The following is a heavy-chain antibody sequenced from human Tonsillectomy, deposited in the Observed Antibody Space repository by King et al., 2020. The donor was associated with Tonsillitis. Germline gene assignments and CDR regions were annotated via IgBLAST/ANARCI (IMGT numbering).Heavy chain of an antibody. CDR3: ARTFGYTYGPFDY. V-gene: IGHV3-23*04. CDR1: GFTVSSYA. D-gene: IGHD5-18*01. J-gene: IGHJ4*02. Sequence: VQLVESGGGLVQPGGSLRLSCAASGFTVSSYAMSWVRQAPGKGLEWVSALSGSGGSTYYADSVKGRFTISRDNSKNTLSLQMNSLRAEEMAVYYCARTFGYTYGPFDYWGQGTPVTVSS. CDR2: LSGSGGST.